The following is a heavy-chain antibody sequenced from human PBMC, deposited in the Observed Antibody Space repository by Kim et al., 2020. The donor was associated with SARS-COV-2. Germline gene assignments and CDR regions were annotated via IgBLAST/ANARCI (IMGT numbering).Heavy chain of an antibody. CDR2: ISSSSSTI. D-gene: IGHD3-10*01. CDR3: ASFAMVQGVIIVRDV. J-gene: IGHJ6*02. V-gene: IGHV3-48*02. Sequence: GGSLRLSCAASGFTFSSYSMNWVRQAPGKGLEWVSYISSSSSTIYYADSVKGRFTISRDNAKNSLYLQMNSLRDEDTAVYYCASFAMVQGVIIVRDVWGQGTTVTVSS. CDR1: GFTFSSYS.